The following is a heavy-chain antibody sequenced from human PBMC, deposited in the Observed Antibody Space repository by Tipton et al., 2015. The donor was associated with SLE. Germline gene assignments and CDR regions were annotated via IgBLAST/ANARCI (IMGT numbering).Heavy chain of an antibody. CDR2: IYTSGST. CDR3: ARVWGSYFDK. Sequence: TLSLTCTVSGGSISSGSYYWSWIRQPAGKGLEWIGRIYTSGSTNYNPSLKSRVTISVDTSKNQFSLKLSSVTAADTAVYYCARVWGSYFDKWGQGALVTVSS. CDR1: GGSISSGSYY. J-gene: IGHJ4*02. V-gene: IGHV4-61*02. D-gene: IGHD3-16*01.